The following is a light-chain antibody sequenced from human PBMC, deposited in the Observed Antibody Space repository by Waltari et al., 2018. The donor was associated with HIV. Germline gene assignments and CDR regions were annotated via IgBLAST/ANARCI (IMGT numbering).Light chain of an antibody. CDR2: RDT. Sequence: YELTQPLPVSVALGQTARITCGGNNIGSKNVHWSQQKPGQAPVLVIYRDTNRPSGIPERFSGSNSGNTATLTINRAQAEDEADYYCQVWDSSTVVFGGGTKLTVL. CDR3: QVWDSSTVV. V-gene: IGLV3-9*01. J-gene: IGLJ2*01. CDR1: NIGSKN.